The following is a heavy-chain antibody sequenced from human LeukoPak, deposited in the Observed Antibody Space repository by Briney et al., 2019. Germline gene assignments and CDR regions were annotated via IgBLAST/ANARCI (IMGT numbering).Heavy chain of an antibody. CDR3: ARDPSNSSGYHAHFDS. J-gene: IGHJ4*02. Sequence: ASVKVSRKASGYTFTHHGISWVRQAPGQGLEWMGWISCYNADTIYAQNVQGRVTMTTDASTRTVYMELRNLRSDDTAMYYCARDPSNSSGYHAHFDSWGQGTLVTVSS. CDR1: GYTFTHHG. D-gene: IGHD3-22*01. CDR2: ISCYNADT. V-gene: IGHV1-18*01.